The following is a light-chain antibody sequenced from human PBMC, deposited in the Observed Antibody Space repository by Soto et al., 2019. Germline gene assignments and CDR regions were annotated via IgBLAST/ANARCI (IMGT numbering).Light chain of an antibody. Sequence: DIQMTQSPSSLSASVGDIFTITCRASQSISSWLAWYQQKPGKAPKLLIYKASSLESGVPSRFSGSGSGTEFTLTISSLQPDDFATYYCQQYNSYSRTFGQGTKVDI. V-gene: IGKV1-5*03. J-gene: IGKJ1*01. CDR2: KAS. CDR1: QSISSW. CDR3: QQYNSYSRT.